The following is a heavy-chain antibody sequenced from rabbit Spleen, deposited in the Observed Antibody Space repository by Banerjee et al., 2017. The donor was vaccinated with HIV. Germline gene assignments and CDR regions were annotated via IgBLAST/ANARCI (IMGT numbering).Heavy chain of an antibody. CDR3: ARDAGTSFSTYGMDL. Sequence: QEQLEESGGDLVKPGASLTLTYTASGFSFSSDYYMCWVRQAPGKGLECGACINVATGTAVYATWAKGRFTTSKTSSTTVTLQMTSLTAADTATYFCARDAGTSFSTYGMDLWGPGTLVTVS. CDR2: INVATGTA. D-gene: IGHD8-1*01. CDR1: GFSFSSDYY. J-gene: IGHJ6*01. V-gene: IGHV1S45*01.